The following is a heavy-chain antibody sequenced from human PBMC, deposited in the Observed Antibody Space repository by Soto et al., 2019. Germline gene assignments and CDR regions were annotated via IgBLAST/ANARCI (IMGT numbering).Heavy chain of an antibody. CDR1: GGSCSGYY. J-gene: IGHJ4*02. CDR2: INHSGST. Sequence: LSLTCAVYGGSCSGYYWSWIRQPPGKGLEWIGEINHSGSTNYNPSLKSRVTISVDTSKNQFSLKLSSVTAADTAVYYCARGRLNYYGSGSYDYWGQGTLVTVSS. CDR3: ARGRLNYYGSGSYDY. V-gene: IGHV4-34*01. D-gene: IGHD3-10*01.